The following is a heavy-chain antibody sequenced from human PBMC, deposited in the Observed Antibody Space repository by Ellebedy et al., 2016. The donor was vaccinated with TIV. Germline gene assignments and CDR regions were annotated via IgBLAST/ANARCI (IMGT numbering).Heavy chain of an antibody. CDR3: ARGRGYYDSKSYYKGHDY. CDR2: MNPNSGNT. V-gene: IGHV1-8*01. D-gene: IGHD3-10*01. J-gene: IGHJ4*02. Sequence: AASVKVSCKASGYTFTSYDIYWVRQATGQGLEWMGWMNPNSGNTGHAQNFQGRVTMTRKTSISPAYMELSSLRSEDTAVYYCARGRGYYDSKSYYKGHDYWGQGTLVTVSS. CDR1: GYTFTSYD.